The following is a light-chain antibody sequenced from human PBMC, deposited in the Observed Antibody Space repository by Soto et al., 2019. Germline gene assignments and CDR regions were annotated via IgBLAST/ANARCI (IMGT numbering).Light chain of an antibody. CDR3: QQSYSTAKT. Sequence: DIQMTQSPSSLSVSVGDRVTITCRASQSISSYLSWYQQRPGKAPKLLIYAASSLQSGVPSRFSGSGSGTDFTLIISSLQPEDFATYYCQQSYSTAKTFGLGTKVDIK. V-gene: IGKV1-39*01. CDR1: QSISSY. CDR2: AAS. J-gene: IGKJ1*01.